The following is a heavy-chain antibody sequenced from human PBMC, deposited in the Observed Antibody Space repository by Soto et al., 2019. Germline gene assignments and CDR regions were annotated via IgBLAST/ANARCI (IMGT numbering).Heavy chain of an antibody. D-gene: IGHD3-16*01. CDR1: SGSFSGYY. Sequence: SETLSLTCAVHSGSFSGYYWSWIRQPPGKGLEWIGGIYHGLSIVYNPSLKSRVTISGDSSKNQFSLKLSSVTAADTAVYYCARHGGYYFDYWGQGTLVTVSS. V-gene: IGHV4-34*01. J-gene: IGHJ4*02. CDR3: ARHGGYYFDY. CDR2: IYHGLSI.